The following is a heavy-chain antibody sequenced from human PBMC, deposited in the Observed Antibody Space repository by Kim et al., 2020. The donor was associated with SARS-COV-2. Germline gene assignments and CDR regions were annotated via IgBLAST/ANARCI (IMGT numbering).Heavy chain of an antibody. Sequence: ADSVKGRFTISRDNAKNSLYLQMNSLRAEDTAVYYCARVNAPNSRTTDDYWGQGTLVTVSS. CDR3: ARVNAPNSRTTDDY. J-gene: IGHJ4*02. D-gene: IGHD6-13*01. V-gene: IGHV3-21*01.